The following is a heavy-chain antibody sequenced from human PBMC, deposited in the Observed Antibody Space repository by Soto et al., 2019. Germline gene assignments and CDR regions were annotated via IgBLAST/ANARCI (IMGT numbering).Heavy chain of an antibody. Sequence: AGGSLRLSWAASGFTFSSYWMSWVRQAPGKGLEWVANIKQDGSEKYYVDSVKGRFTISRDNAKNSLYLQMNSLRAEDTAVYYCARPRIAVAGAPFDYWGQGTLVTVS. V-gene: IGHV3-7*05. CDR3: ARPRIAVAGAPFDY. CDR2: IKQDGSEK. J-gene: IGHJ4*02. D-gene: IGHD6-19*01. CDR1: GFTFSSYW.